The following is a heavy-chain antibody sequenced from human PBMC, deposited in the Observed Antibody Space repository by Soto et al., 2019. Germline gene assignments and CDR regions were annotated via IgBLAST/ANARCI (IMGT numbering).Heavy chain of an antibody. V-gene: IGHV4-59*08. CDR2: IYYSGST. CDR3: ARQYCSGGSCYYEYYFDY. Sequence: QVQLQESGPGLVKPSETLSLTCTVSGGSISSYYWICIRHPPWNGLEWIGYIYYSGSTNYNPSLKSRVTISVDTSKNQFSLKLSSVTAADTAVYYCARQYCSGGSCYYEYYFDYWGQGTLVTVSS. CDR1: GGSISSYY. D-gene: IGHD2-15*01. J-gene: IGHJ4*02.